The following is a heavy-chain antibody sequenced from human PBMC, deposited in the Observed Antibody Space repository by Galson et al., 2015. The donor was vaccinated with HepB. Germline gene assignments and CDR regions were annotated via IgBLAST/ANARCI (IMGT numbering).Heavy chain of an antibody. Sequence: SVTVSCKASGFTFSNYYMHWVRQAPGQGLEWMGVINLNAGSAAYTQKFQDRVTMTRDSSTSTVYMTLKSLTSDDTATYFCARAESSGTFYRNYFDTWGQGTLVTVSS. CDR3: ARAESSGTFYRNYFDT. CDR2: INLNAGSA. D-gene: IGHD3-10*01. V-gene: IGHV1-46*01. J-gene: IGHJ4*02. CDR1: GFTFSNYY.